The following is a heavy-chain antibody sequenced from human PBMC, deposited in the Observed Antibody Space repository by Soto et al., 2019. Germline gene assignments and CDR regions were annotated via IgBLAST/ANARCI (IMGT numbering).Heavy chain of an antibody. CDR1: GGSFSGYY. D-gene: IGHD3-22*01. CDR2: INHSGST. Sequence: SETLSLTCAVYGGSFSGYYWSWIRQPPGKGLEWIGEINHSGSTNYNPSLKSRVTISVDTSKNQFSLKLSSVTAADTAVYYCARGPRITMIVVVIKDYYGMDVWGQGTTVTVSS. CDR3: ARGPRITMIVVVIKDYYGMDV. V-gene: IGHV4-34*01. J-gene: IGHJ6*02.